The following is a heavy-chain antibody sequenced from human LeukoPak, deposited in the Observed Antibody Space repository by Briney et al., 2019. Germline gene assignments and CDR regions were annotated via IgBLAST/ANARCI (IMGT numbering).Heavy chain of an antibody. CDR3: AIRYSSGWGY. V-gene: IGHV4-59*01. D-gene: IGHD6-25*01. J-gene: IGHJ4*02. Sequence: MSSETLSLTCTVSGGSISSYYWSWIRQPPGKGLEWIGYIYYSGSTNYNPSLKSRVTISVDTSKNQFSLKLSSVTAADTAVYYCAIRYSSGWGYWGQGTLVTVSS. CDR2: IYYSGST. CDR1: GGSISSYY.